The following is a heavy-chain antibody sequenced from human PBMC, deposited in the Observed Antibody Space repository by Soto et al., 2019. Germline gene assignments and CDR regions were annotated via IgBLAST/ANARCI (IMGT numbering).Heavy chain of an antibody. Sequence: GESLKISCKGSGYSLTSYWIGWVRHMPGKGLEWMGIIYPGYSDTRYSPSFQGQVTISADKSITTAYLQWSSLKASDTAMYYCASDYSTNCPAYWGQGTLVTVSS. D-gene: IGHD4-4*01. CDR1: GYSLTSYW. J-gene: IGHJ4*02. CDR2: IYPGYSDT. CDR3: ASDYSTNCPAY. V-gene: IGHV5-51*01.